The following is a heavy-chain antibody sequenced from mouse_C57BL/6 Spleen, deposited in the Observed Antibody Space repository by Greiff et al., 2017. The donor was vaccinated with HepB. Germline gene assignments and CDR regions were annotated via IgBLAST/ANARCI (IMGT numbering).Heavy chain of an antibody. J-gene: IGHJ2*01. CDR3: ARDTRDGYSAY. CDR2: ISDGGSYT. D-gene: IGHD2-3*01. Sequence: EVKVEESGGGLVKPGGSLKLSCAASGFTFSSYAMSWVRQTPEKRLEWVATISDGGSYTYYPDNVKGRFTISRDNAKNNLYLQMSHLKSEDTAMYYCARDTRDGYSAYWGQGTTLTVSS. CDR1: GFTFSSYA. V-gene: IGHV5-4*01.